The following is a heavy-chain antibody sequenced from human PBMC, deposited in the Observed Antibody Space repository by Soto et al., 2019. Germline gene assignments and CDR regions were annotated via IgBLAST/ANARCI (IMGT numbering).Heavy chain of an antibody. Sequence: GGSLRLSCAASGFNFGDGMHWVRQAPGKGLEWVAVVWADGMTKYYADSVKGRFTISRDNSKKTLYLLIDSLRAEDTAMYYCTRDQEDRAFDYWGQGTLVTVSS. CDR1: GFNFGDG. CDR3: TRDQEDRAFDY. J-gene: IGHJ4*02. CDR2: VWADGMTK. V-gene: IGHV3-33*01. D-gene: IGHD2-15*01.